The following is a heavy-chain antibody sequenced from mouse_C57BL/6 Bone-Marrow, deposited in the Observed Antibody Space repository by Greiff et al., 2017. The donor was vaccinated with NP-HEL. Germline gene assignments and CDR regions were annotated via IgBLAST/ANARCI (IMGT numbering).Heavy chain of an antibody. CDR1: GYTFTSYW. Sequence: QVQLQQPGAELVKPGASVKLSCKASGYTFTSYWMHWVTQRPGQGLEWIGMIHPNSGSTNYNEKFKSKATLTVDKSSSTAYMQLSSLTSEDSAVYYCARRSGGYSWFAYWGQGTLVTVSA. J-gene: IGHJ3*01. CDR2: IHPNSGST. CDR3: ARRSGGYSWFAY. V-gene: IGHV1-64*01. D-gene: IGHD1-1*02.